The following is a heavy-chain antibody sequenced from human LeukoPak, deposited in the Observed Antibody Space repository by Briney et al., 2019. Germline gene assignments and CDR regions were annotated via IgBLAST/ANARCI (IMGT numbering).Heavy chain of an antibody. V-gene: IGHV3-9*01. CDR3: AKDWSEQWLFDY. J-gene: IGHJ4*02. D-gene: IGHD6-19*01. CDR1: GFTFDDYA. CDR2: ISWNSGSI. Sequence: PGGSLRLSCAASGFTFDDYAMHWVRRAPGKGLEWVSGISWNSGSIGYADSVKGRFTISRDNAKNSLYLQMNSLRAEDTALYYCAKDWSEQWLFDYWGQGTLVTVSS.